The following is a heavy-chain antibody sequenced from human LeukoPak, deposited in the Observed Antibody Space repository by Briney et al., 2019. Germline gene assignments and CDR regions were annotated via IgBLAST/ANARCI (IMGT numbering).Heavy chain of an antibody. J-gene: IGHJ6*03. CDR1: VGSISSYY. V-gene: IGHV4-34*01. CDR2: INHSGST. CDR3: ARTKRYYYYYMDV. Sequence: SETLSLTCTVSVGSISSYYWRWIRQPPGKGREWSGEINHSGSTNYNPPLKSRVTISVDTTRNQFPVKCSSVTAADTAVYYCARTKRYYYYYMDVWGKGTTVTVSS. D-gene: IGHD2-8*01.